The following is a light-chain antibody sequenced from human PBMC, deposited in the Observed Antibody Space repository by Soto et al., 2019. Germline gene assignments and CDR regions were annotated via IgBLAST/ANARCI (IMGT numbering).Light chain of an antibody. Sequence: XLXLSXGERATLSCRASQSVSSSYLAWYQQKPGQAPRLLIYGASSRATGIPDRFSGSGSGTDFTLTISRLEPEDFAVYYCQQYGSSPTFGGGTKVDIK. CDR2: GAS. V-gene: IGKV3-20*01. CDR1: QSVSSSY. J-gene: IGKJ4*01. CDR3: QQYGSSPT.